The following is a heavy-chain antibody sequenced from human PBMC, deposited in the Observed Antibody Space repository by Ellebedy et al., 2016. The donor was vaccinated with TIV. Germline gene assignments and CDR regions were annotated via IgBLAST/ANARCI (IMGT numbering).Heavy chain of an antibody. CDR3: ARIGEPNNYYDSSGYSYRSVIAGAFDI. CDR1: GFTFSSYG. CDR2: ILDDGTNE. V-gene: IGHV3-30*03. Sequence: GGSLRLSCAASGFTFSSYGMHWVRQAPGKGLEWVAVILDDGTNESYLDSVQGRFTISRDNSKDTLYLQMNTLRAEDTAVYYCARIGEPNNYYDSSGYSYRSVIAGAFDIWGQGTTVTVSS. D-gene: IGHD3-22*01. J-gene: IGHJ3*02.